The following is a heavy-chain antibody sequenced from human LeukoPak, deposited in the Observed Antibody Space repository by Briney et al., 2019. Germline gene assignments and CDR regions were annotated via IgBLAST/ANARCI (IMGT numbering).Heavy chain of an antibody. CDR3: ARGANPVIL. CDR1: GVTVSSIY. CDR2: IYSGGST. V-gene: IGHV3-53*01. D-gene: IGHD3-16*02. J-gene: IGHJ4*02. Sequence: GGSLRLSCAVSGVTVSSIYMYWVREAPGKGLEWVSVIYSGGSTNYADFVKGRFTISRDNSKNTLYLQMNSLRAEDTAVYYCARGANPVILWGQGTLVTVSS.